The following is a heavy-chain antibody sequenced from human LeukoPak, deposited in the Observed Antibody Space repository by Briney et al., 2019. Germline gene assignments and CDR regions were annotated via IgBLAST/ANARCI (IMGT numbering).Heavy chain of an antibody. D-gene: IGHD6-13*01. CDR2: ISGSGTST. J-gene: IGHJ4*02. CDR3: AKGSAVIRPYYFDY. V-gene: IGHV3-23*01. Sequence: GSLRLSWAAPGFTFSSYAMSWVRPAPGKGLEWVSAISGSGTSTWYADSVKGRFTISRDNSNNTLYLQMNSLRADDTAEYYCAKGSAVIRPYYFDYWGQGTLVIVSS. CDR1: GFTFSSYA.